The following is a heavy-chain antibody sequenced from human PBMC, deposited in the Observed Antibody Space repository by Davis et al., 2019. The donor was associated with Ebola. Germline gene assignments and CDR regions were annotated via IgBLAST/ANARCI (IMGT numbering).Heavy chain of an antibody. CDR1: AYTFTSYY. CDR2: IKPSSGGT. J-gene: IGHJ4*02. V-gene: IGHV1-2*02. CDR3: ARDAVGDNILKLDY. Sequence: ASVKVSCKASAYTFTSYYLHWVRQAPGQGLEWLGWIKPSSGGTTYAQKFQGRVTMTSDTSTGTVYMELLRLMSDDTAVYYCARDAVGDNILKLDYWGQGTLVTVSS. D-gene: IGHD4-17*01.